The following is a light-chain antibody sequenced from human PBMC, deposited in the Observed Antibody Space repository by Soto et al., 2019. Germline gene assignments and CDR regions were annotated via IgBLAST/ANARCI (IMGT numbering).Light chain of an antibody. J-gene: IGKJ4*01. V-gene: IGKV3-20*01. CDR3: QQYGRSPLT. Sequence: EIVLTQSPDTLSLSPGERATLSCRASQGVKNNYLAWYQQKPGQAPTFLIYDASSRATGIPDRFSGSGSETYFTLTISRLEPEDFAVYYCQQYGRSPLTFGGGTKVEIK. CDR2: DAS. CDR1: QGVKNNY.